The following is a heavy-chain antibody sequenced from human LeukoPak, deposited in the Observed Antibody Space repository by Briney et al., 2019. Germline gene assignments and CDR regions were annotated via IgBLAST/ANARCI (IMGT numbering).Heavy chain of an antibody. J-gene: IGHJ5*02. CDR3: AGTYYYDSGSYWPNWFDP. Sequence: GESLKISCKGSGYSFTSYWIGWVRQMPGKGLEWMGIIYPGDSDTRYSPSFQGQVTISADKSISTAYLQWSSLKASDTAMYYCAGTYYYDSGSYWPNWFDPWGQGTLVTVSS. V-gene: IGHV5-51*01. D-gene: IGHD3-10*01. CDR1: GYSFTSYW. CDR2: IYPGDSDT.